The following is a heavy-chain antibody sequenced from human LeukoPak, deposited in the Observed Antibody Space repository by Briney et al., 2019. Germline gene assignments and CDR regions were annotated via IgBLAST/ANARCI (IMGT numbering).Heavy chain of an antibody. V-gene: IGHV1-8*01. J-gene: IGHJ6*03. Sequence: GASVKVSCKASGYTFSDYDINWVRQATGQGLEWMGWIIPNSGNAGYAQKFQGRVTMTRNTSISTAYMELSSLRSEDTAVYYCARALAWGGSSYSYYYMDVWDKGTTVTVSS. CDR1: GYTFSDYD. CDR2: IIPNSGNA. D-gene: IGHD1-26*01. CDR3: ARALAWGGSSYSYYYMDV.